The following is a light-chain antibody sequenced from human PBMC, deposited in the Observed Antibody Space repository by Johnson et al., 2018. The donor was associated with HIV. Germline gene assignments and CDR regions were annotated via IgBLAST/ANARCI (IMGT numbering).Light chain of an antibody. CDR3: GTWDNSLSTGGV. V-gene: IGLV1-51*02. J-gene: IGLJ1*01. CDR1: SSNIGNNY. CDR2: ENN. Sequence: QSVLTQSPSVSAAPGQKVTISCSGSSSNIGNNYVSWYQQLPGTAPKLLIYENNKRPSGIPDRFYGSKSGTSATLGITGLQTGDEADYYCGTWDNSLSTGGVFGTGTKVTVL.